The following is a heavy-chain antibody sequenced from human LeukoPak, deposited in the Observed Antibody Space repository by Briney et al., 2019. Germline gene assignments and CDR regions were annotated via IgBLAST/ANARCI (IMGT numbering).Heavy chain of an antibody. CDR3: ARVVHYANSGYYNCLVY. CDR1: GGSISSSSYY. D-gene: IGHD3-22*01. J-gene: IGHJ4*02. Sequence: SETLSLTCTVSGGSISSSSYYWGWIRQPPGKGLEWIGSIYYSGSTYYNPSLKSRVTISVDTSKNQFSLKLSSVTAADTAVYYCARVVHYANSGYYNCLVYWGQGTLVTVSP. CDR2: IYYSGST. V-gene: IGHV4-39*07.